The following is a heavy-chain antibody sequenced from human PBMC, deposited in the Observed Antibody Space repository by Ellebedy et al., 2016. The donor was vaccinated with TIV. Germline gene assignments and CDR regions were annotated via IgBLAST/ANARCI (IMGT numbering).Heavy chain of an antibody. CDR3: ARWFGELLYVRWFEP. CDR1: GGSLSSSSSY. D-gene: IGHD3-10*01. J-gene: IGHJ5*02. CDR2: IYYSGST. V-gene: IGHV4-39*01. Sequence: SETLSLTCTVSGGSLSSSSSYWGWIRQPPGKGLEWIGSIYYSGSTNYSPSLKSRVTISVDTSKNQFSLNLTSVTAADTAVYYCARWFGELLYVRWFEPWGQGTLVTVSS.